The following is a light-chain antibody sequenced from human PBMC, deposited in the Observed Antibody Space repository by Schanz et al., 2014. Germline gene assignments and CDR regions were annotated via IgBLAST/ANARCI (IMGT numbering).Light chain of an antibody. CDR3: QQANSFPLT. J-gene: IGKJ4*01. Sequence: EIVMTQSPATLSVSPGERATLSCRASQSVSSNLAWYQQKRGQAPRLLIYGASNRATGIPDRFSGSGSGTDFTLTISSLQPEDFATYYCQQANSFPLTFGGGTKVEIK. CDR2: GAS. CDR1: QSVSSN. V-gene: IGKV3D-15*01.